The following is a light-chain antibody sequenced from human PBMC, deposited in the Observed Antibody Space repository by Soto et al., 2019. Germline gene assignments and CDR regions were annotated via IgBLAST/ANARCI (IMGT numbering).Light chain of an antibody. V-gene: IGKV3-11*01. CDR3: QQRNNWPMYT. CDR1: QSVSSY. J-gene: IGKJ2*01. CDR2: DAS. Sequence: EIVLTQSPATLSLSPGERATLSCRASQSVSSYFTWYQQKPGQAPRLLIYDASNRATGIPARFSGSGSGTDFTLTISSLEPEDFAVYYCQQRNNWPMYTFGPGTKLEIK.